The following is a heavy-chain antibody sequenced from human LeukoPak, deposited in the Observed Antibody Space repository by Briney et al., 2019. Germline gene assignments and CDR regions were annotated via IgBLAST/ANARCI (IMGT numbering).Heavy chain of an antibody. CDR2: ISSSGSKI. J-gene: IGHJ6*04. CDR1: GITFSDYY. CDR3: ARGIAASDGGVYYMDV. V-gene: IGHV3-11*01. D-gene: IGHD6-25*01. Sequence: GGSLRLSCEASGITFSDYYMNWIRQAPGKGLEWVAYISSSGSKIEYADSVKGRFTISKDNAKNSLFLQMHSLRPEDTAMYYCARGIAASDGGVYYMDVWGKGTTVTISS.